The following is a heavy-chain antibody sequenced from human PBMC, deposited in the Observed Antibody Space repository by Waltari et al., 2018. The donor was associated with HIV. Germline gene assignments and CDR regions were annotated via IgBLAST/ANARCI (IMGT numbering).Heavy chain of an antibody. CDR2: ISWNSDII. D-gene: IGHD2-2*01. J-gene: IGHJ6*02. CDR3: AKDAASIHYYGMDV. CDR1: GFNFDPSS. V-gene: IGHV3-9*01. Sequence: EMQLVESGVGLVQPGRSLRLSFAASGFNFDPSSTYWVRQAPGKGLEWVSGISWNSDIIGYADSVKGRFTISRDNAKNSLYLQMNSLGAEDTALYYCAKDAASIHYYGMDVWGQGTTVTVS.